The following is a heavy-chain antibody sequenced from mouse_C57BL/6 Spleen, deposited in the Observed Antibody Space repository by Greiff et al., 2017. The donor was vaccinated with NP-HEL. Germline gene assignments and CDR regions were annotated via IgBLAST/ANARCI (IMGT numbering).Heavy chain of an antibody. CDR2: INPNNGGT. Sequence: EVQLQQSGPELVKPGASVKIPCKASGYTFTDYNMDWVKQSHGKSLEWIGDINPNNGGTNYNQKFKGKATLTVDKSTSTAYMELRSLTTEDTAVYYCMVTTEDAMDYWGKGTSVTVSS. V-gene: IGHV1-18*01. CDR3: MVTTEDAMDY. CDR1: GYTFTDYN. D-gene: IGHD2-2*01. J-gene: IGHJ4*01.